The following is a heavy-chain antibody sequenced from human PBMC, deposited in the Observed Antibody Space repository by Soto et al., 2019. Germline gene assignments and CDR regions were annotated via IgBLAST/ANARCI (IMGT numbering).Heavy chain of an antibody. CDR2: IKQDGRER. CDR3: TRVPGLLAAINEYCLDY. J-gene: IGHJ4*01. Sequence: GGSLRLSCAASGFTFSSYWMRWVRQAPGNGLEWVANIKQDGRERYYVDSVKGRFTISRDNAKSSVYLQMNSLRAEETAVYYSTRVPGLLAAINEYCLDYWGQGTMVTVSS. V-gene: IGHV3-7*01. D-gene: IGHD2-2*02. CDR1: GFTFSSYW.